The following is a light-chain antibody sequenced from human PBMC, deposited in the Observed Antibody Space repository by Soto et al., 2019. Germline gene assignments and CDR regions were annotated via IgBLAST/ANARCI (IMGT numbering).Light chain of an antibody. CDR1: QDITNH. CDR2: DAS. CDR3: QQFDTLPYT. Sequence: IQMTQSPSSLSASVGDRVTITCQASQDITNHLNWYQQRPGKAPKLLIYDASNLETGVPTRFSGGGSGTHFTFTIISLQPEDIATYYCQQFDTLPYTFGQGARLEIK. V-gene: IGKV1-33*01. J-gene: IGKJ2*01.